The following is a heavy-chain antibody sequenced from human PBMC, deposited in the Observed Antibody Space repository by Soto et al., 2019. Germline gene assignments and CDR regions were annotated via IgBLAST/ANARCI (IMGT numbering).Heavy chain of an antibody. V-gene: IGHV1-18*01. Sequence: QVQLLQSGAEVKKPGASVKVSCKASGYTFTNYGITWVRQAPGQGLEWMGWISAYNGDTHYTQRLQGRVTMTTDTSTSTAYMELRGLRSDDTAVYYCARVRQLGGYFYYYRDVWCKGTTVTVSS. D-gene: IGHD6-6*01. CDR1: GYTFTNYG. J-gene: IGHJ6*03. CDR3: ARVRQLGGYFYYYRDV. CDR2: ISAYNGDT.